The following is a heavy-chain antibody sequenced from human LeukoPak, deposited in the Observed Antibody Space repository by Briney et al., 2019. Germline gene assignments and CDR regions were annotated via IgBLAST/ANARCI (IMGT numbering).Heavy chain of an antibody. J-gene: IGHJ6*04. CDR1: GGSISSGDYY. Sequence: SQTLSLTCTVSGGSISSGDYYWSWIRQPPGKGLEWIGYIYYSGSTYYNPSLNSRVTISVDTSKNQFSLKLSSVTAADTAVYYCARGYCSSTSCYPYYYYGMDVWGKGTTVTVSS. V-gene: IGHV4-30-4*01. CDR3: ARGYCSSTSCYPYYYYGMDV. CDR2: IYYSGST. D-gene: IGHD2-2*01.